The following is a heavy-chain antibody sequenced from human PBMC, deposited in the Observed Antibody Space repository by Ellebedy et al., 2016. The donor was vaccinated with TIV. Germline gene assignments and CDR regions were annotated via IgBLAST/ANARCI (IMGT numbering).Heavy chain of an antibody. Sequence: GESLKISXAASGFTFRYYGMHWVRQAPGKGLECVAVIAYDGYNENYGESVKGRFTISRDNSKNTVFLQMKSLRPEDTAIYYCAKDNVRGAYPFKEGDGIDLWGQGTLVTVTS. CDR2: IAYDGYNE. CDR3: AKDNVRGAYPFKEGDGIDL. CDR1: GFTFRYYG. J-gene: IGHJ3*01. V-gene: IGHV3-30*18. D-gene: IGHD3-10*02.